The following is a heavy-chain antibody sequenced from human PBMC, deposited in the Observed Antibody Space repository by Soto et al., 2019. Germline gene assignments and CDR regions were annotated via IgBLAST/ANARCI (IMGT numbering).Heavy chain of an antibody. CDR2: IYYSGST. Sequence: SETLSLTCTVSGGSISSGGYYWSWIRQHPGKGLEWIGYIYYSGSTNYNPSLKSRVTISVDTSKNQFSLKLSSVTAADTAVYYCAATYYDFWSGYPYYYYGMDVWGQGTTVTVSS. V-gene: IGHV4-61*08. CDR3: AATYYDFWSGYPYYYYGMDV. J-gene: IGHJ6*02. CDR1: GGSISSGGYY. D-gene: IGHD3-3*01.